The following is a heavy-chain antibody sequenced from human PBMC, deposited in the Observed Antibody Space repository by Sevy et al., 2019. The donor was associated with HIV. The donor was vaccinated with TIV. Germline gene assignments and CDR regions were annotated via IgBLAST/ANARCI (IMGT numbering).Heavy chain of an antibody. CDR3: ARDGIRRDYYHGMDV. CDR1: GDSINSGIHW. J-gene: IGHJ6*02. Sequence: SETLSLTCTVSGDSINSGIHWWSWVRQPAGKGLEWSGRIYRSGRTMYNYSLKSRVTMSVDTSKNQFSLKVTSVIAADTATYYCARDGIRRDYYHGMDVWGQGTTVTVSS. D-gene: IGHD3-10*01. V-gene: IGHV4-61*02. CDR2: IYRSGRT.